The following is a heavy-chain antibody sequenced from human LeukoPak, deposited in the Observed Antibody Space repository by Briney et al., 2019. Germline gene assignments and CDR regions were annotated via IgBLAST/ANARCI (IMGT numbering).Heavy chain of an antibody. CDR3: ARDMGVIFSVFDY. V-gene: IGHV3-48*03. CDR1: GFIFSRYE. Sequence: GGSLRLSCAASGFIFSRYEMHWVRQAPGKGLEWVSHITSSGTTIYYADSAKGRFTISRDNAKNSLYLQMNSLRAEDTAVYYCARDMGVIFSVFDYWGQGTLVTVSS. J-gene: IGHJ4*02. CDR2: ITSSGTTI. D-gene: IGHD3-10*01.